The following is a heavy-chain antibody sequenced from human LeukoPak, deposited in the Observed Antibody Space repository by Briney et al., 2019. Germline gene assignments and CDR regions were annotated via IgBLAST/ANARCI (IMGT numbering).Heavy chain of an antibody. V-gene: IGHV1-18*01. Sequence: ASVKVSCKASGYTFTSYGISWVRQAPGQGLEWMGWISAYNGNTNYAQKLQGRVNMTTDTSTSTAYMELRSLRSDDTAVYYCARVSIVVVPAAILDYYYYMDVWGKGTTVTVSS. J-gene: IGHJ6*03. CDR1: GYTFTSYG. CDR2: ISAYNGNT. D-gene: IGHD2-2*02. CDR3: ARVSIVVVPAAILDYYYYMDV.